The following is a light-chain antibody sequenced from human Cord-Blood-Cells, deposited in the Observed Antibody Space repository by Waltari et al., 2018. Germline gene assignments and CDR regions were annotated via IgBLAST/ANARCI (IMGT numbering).Light chain of an antibody. CDR1: QSISIY. CDR2: AAS. Sequence: DIQMTQPPSSLSASVGDRVTITCRASQSISIYLNWYQQKPGKAPKLLIYAASSLQSGVPSRFSGSGSGTDFTLTISSLQPEDFATYYCQQSYSTPLTFGGGTKVEIK. CDR3: QQSYSTPLT. J-gene: IGKJ4*01. V-gene: IGKV1-39*01.